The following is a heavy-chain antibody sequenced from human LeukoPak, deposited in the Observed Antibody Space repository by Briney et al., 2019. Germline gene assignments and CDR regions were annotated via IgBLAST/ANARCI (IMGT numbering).Heavy chain of an antibody. J-gene: IGHJ4*02. CDR2: IIPLIGIG. D-gene: IGHD6-19*01. CDR3: AIIGVGGVDPFDS. V-gene: IGHV1-69*04. CDR1: GGTLSDHA. Sequence: SVKVSCKASGGTLSDHAVSWVRQAPGQGLEWMGRIIPLIGIGSYAQKFQDRVTISTDKSTNTAYMEVSTLRSEDTAVYYCAIIGVGGVDPFDSWGQGTLVTVSS.